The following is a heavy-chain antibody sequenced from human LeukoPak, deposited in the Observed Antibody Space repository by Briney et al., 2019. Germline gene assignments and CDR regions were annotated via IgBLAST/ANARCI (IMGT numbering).Heavy chain of an antibody. D-gene: IGHD2-15*01. Sequence: GGSLRLSCAASGFTFGNYAFHWVRQSPGKGLKWVASIPYDSYNIYYEDSVKGRFTLSRDNSENTLYLQMNSLRLDDTAIYYCARGYQVPSCYDHWGQGTPVTVSS. CDR1: GFTFGNYA. J-gene: IGHJ4*02. CDR2: IPYDSYNI. V-gene: IGHV3-30-3*01. CDR3: ARGYQVPSCYDH.